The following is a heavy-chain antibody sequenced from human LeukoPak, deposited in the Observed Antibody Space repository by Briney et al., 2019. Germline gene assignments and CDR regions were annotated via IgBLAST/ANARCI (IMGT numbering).Heavy chain of an antibody. CDR2: ISGSGGSS. CDR3: ARDDPAMVI. J-gene: IGHJ4*02. V-gene: IGHV3-23*01. Sequence: GGSLRLSCAASGFTFSSYAMSWVRQAPGKGLEWLSAISGSGGSSYYADSVKGRFTISRDNAKNSLYLQMNSLRAEDTAVYYCARDDPAMVIWGQGTLVTVSS. CDR1: GFTFSSYA. D-gene: IGHD5-18*01.